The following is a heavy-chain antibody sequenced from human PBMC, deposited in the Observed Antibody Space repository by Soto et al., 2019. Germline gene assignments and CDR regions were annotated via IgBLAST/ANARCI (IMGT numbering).Heavy chain of an antibody. CDR1: GGSISSGDYY. D-gene: IGHD5-18*01. CDR3: DRVGYSYGYPMDY. Sequence: SETLSLTCTVSGGSISSGDYYWSWIRQPPGKGLEWIGYIYYSGSTYYNPSLKSRVTISVDTSKNQFSLKLSSVTAADTAVYYCDRVGYSYGYPMDYWGQGTLVTVSS. J-gene: IGHJ4*02. CDR2: IYYSGST. V-gene: IGHV4-30-4*01.